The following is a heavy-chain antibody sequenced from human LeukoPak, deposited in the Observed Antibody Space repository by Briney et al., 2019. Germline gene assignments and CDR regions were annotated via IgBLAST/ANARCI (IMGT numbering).Heavy chain of an antibody. Sequence: ASVKVSCKASGYTFTGYYVHWVRQAPGQGLECMGWISPNSGGTKYAQKFQGRVTMTRDTSISTAYVELSSLRSDDAAVYYCARARYQDTKVGYFDYWGQGSLVTVSS. CDR3: ARARYQDTKVGYFDY. CDR2: ISPNSGGT. J-gene: IGHJ4*02. CDR1: GYTFTGYY. D-gene: IGHD5-18*01. V-gene: IGHV1-2*02.